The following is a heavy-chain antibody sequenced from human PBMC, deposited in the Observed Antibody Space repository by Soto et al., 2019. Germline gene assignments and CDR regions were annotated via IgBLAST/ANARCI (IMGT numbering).Heavy chain of an antibody. CDR3: ARNPRIFSDPYYYYGMDV. CDR1: GGSFSGYY. Sequence: SETLSLTCAVYGGSFSGYYYTWIRQPPGKGLEWIGYIYYSGSTYYNPSLKSRVTISVDTSKNQFSLKLSSVTAADTAVYYCARNPRIFSDPYYYYGMDVWGQGTTVTGSS. J-gene: IGHJ6*02. V-gene: IGHV4-34*09. D-gene: IGHD3-9*01. CDR2: IYYSGST.